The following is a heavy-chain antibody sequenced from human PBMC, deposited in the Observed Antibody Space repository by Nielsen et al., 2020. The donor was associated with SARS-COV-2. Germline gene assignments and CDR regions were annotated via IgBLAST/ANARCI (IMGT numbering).Heavy chain of an antibody. V-gene: IGHV3-30*18. Sequence: GEPLKISCAASGFTFSSYGMHWVRQAPGKGLEWVAVISYDGSNKYYADSVKGRFTISRDNSKNTLYLQMNSLRAEDTAVYYCAKAFRGGDYYGMDVWGQGTTVTVSS. CDR1: GFTFSSYG. CDR2: ISYDGSNK. J-gene: IGHJ6*02. CDR3: AKAFRGGDYYGMDV. D-gene: IGHD3-16*01.